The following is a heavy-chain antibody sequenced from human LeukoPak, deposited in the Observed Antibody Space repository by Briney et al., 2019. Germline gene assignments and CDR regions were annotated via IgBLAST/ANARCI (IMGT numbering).Heavy chain of an antibody. CDR3: ARVHDTTGYYHYFDS. CDR1: GFTFSDYY. D-gene: IGHD3-9*01. Sequence: GGSLRLSCAASGFTFSDYYMSWIRQAPDKGLEWVAMISHHGSNEYYADSVKGRFTISRDNSKNTLYLQMNNPRVEDTAIYYCARVHDTTGYYHYFDSWGQGTLVTVSS. J-gene: IGHJ4*02. V-gene: IGHV3-30*03. CDR2: ISHHGSNE.